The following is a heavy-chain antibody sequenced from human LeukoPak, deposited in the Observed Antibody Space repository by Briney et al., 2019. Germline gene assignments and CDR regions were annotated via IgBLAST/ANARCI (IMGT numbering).Heavy chain of an antibody. Sequence: GVSLRLSCAASGVSFWSYGMSWVRQAPGKGLEWVSTTTDSGASTWYADSVKGRFTISGDNSKDTLQLQMNSLRAEDTAVYYCARRDVVVTGHYFDYWGQGILVTVSS. CDR2: TTDSGAST. D-gene: IGHD2-21*02. CDR1: GVSFWSYG. J-gene: IGHJ4*02. CDR3: ARRDVVVTGHYFDY. V-gene: IGHV3-23*01.